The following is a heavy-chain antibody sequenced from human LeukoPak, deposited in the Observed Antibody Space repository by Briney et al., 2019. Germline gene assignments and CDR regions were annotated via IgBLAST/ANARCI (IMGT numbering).Heavy chain of an antibody. V-gene: IGHV4-4*07. Sequence: PSETLSLTCTVSGGSISSYYWTWIRQPAGKGLEWIGRIYTTGSTNYNPSLNSRVTMSVDTSKNQFSLKLSSVTAADTAVYYCARQIAVAGKARFDYWGQGTLVTVSS. CDR2: IYTTGST. CDR3: ARQIAVAGKARFDY. J-gene: IGHJ4*02. D-gene: IGHD6-19*01. CDR1: GGSISSYY.